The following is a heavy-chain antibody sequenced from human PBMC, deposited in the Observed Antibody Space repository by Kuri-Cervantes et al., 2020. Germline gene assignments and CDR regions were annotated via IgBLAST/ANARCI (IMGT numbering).Heavy chain of an antibody. CDR2: ISWNSGSI. Sequence: SLKISCAASGFTFDDYAMHWVRQAPGKGLEWVSGISWNSGSIGYADSVKGRFTISRDNSKNTLYLQMNSLRAEDTAVYYCAKTQKLQLRYFDWLLPVDYWGQGTLVTVSS. J-gene: IGHJ4*02. CDR3: AKTQKLQLRYFDWLLPVDY. D-gene: IGHD3-9*01. V-gene: IGHV3-9*01. CDR1: GFTFDDYA.